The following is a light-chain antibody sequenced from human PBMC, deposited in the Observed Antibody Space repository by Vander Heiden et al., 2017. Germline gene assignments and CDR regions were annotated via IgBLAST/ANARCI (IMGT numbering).Light chain of an antibody. CDR2: STN. CDR3: VLYMGSGIWV. J-gene: IGLJ3*02. Sequence: VPLSFRVTSGSVSSISYPCCSHQTPDRAPRTLIYSTNLRSSGVPDRFSGSILGNKAALTITGAQADDESDYYCVLYMGSGIWVFGGGTKLTVL. CDR1: SGSVSSISY. V-gene: IGLV8-61*01.